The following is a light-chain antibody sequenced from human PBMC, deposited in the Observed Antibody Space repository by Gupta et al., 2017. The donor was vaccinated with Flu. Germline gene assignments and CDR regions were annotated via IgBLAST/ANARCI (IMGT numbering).Light chain of an antibody. CDR1: KIGRKS. J-gene: IGLJ1*01. V-gene: IGLV3-21*02. CDR3: QVWDTSSDLYF. CDR2: DVE. Sequence: SYVLTQPPSLSVAPGQTAKITYGGTKIGRKSVHWYQQKPGQAPVLVVYDVEDRHSGIPERFSASKSGNTATLTITRVEAGDEADYYCQVWDTSSDLYFFGTATTVTVL.